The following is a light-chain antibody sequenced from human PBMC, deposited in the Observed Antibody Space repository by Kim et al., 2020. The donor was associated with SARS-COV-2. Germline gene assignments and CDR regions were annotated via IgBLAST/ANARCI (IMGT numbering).Light chain of an antibody. CDR2: GAS. CDR1: QSVGSY. Sequence: EIVLTQSPASLSVSPGERVTLTCRASQSVGSYIAWYQQKPGQAPTLLIYGASARATGLPARFSGSGSGTEFTLTITSLQSEDFAVYYCQQYHNWPPLTFGGGTKVEI. V-gene: IGKV3-15*01. CDR3: QQYHNWPPLT. J-gene: IGKJ4*01.